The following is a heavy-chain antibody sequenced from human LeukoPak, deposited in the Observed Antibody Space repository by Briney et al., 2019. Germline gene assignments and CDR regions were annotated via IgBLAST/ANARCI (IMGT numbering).Heavy chain of an antibody. Sequence: GGSLRLSCAASGFTFSDYYMSWIRQAPGKGLEWVSYISSSGSTIYYADSVKGRFTISRDNAKNSLYLQMNSLRAEDTAVYYCARAPPVLGSSGYYYGVDYWGQGTLVTVSS. CDR3: ARAPPVLGSSGYYYGVDY. J-gene: IGHJ4*02. D-gene: IGHD3-22*01. CDR1: GFTFSDYY. CDR2: ISSSGSTI. V-gene: IGHV3-11*04.